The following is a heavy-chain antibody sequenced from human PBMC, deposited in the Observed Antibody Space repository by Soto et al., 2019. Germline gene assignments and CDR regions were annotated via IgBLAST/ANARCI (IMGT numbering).Heavy chain of an antibody. Sequence: PGESLKISCKGSGYSFTSYWFGWVRQMPGKGLEWMGIIYPGDSDTRYSPSFQGQVTISADKSISTAYLQWSSLKASDTAMYYCASYTGRMVAEKPEYFQHWGQGTLVTVSS. CDR3: ASYTGRMVAEKPEYFQH. J-gene: IGHJ1*01. CDR1: GYSFTSYW. CDR2: IYPGDSDT. V-gene: IGHV5-51*01. D-gene: IGHD2-2*02.